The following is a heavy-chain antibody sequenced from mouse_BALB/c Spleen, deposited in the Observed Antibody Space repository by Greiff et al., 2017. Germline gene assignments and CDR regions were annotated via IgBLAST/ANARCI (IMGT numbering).Heavy chain of an antibody. CDR3: ARDRDGSSPYYAMDY. CDR1: GFTFTDYY. Sequence: EVKLVESGGGLVQPGGSLRLSCATSGFTFTDYYMSWVRQPPGKALEWLGFIRNKANGYTTEYSASVKGRFTISRDNSQSILYLQMNTLRAEDSATYYCARDRDGSSPYYAMDYWGQGTSVTVSS. J-gene: IGHJ4*01. CDR2: IRNKANGYTT. V-gene: IGHV7-3*02. D-gene: IGHD1-1*01.